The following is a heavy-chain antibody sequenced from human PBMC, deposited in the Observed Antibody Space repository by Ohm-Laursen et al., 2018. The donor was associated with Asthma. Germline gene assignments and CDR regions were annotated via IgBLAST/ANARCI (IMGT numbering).Heavy chain of an antibody. D-gene: IGHD4-17*01. CDR1: GFTFSSCA. CDR2: ISSSGGST. V-gene: IGHV3-23*01. J-gene: IGHJ6*02. CDR3: AKNSDGDYAPYYYYGMDV. Sequence: SLRLSCAASGFTFSSCAMSWVRQAPGKGLEWVSGISSSGGSTYYADNVKGRFTISRDNSKNTLYLQMNSLRAEDTAVYYCAKNSDGDYAPYYYYGMDVWGQGTTVTVSS.